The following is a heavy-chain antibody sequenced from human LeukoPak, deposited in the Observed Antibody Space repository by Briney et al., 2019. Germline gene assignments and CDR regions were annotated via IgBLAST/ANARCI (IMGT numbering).Heavy chain of an antibody. D-gene: IGHD6-13*01. CDR2: IRSKANSYAT. Sequence: GGSLRLSCAASGFTFSGSAMHWVRQASGKGLEWVGRIRSKANSYATAYAASVRGRFTISRDDSKNTAYLQMNSLKTEDTAVYYCTRRLYSSSSLLDYWGQGTLVTVSS. CDR3: TRRLYSSSSLLDY. V-gene: IGHV3-73*01. CDR1: GFTFSGSA. J-gene: IGHJ4*02.